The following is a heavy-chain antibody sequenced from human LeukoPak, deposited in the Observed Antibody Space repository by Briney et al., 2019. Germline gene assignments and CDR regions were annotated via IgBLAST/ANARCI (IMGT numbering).Heavy chain of an antibody. Sequence: GGSLRLSCAASGSTFSSYAMSWVRQAPGKGLEWVSAISGSGGSTYYADSVKGRFTISRDNSKNTLYLQMNSLRAEDTAVYYCAKDSSGYHGSHDYWGQGTLVTVSS. D-gene: IGHD3-22*01. CDR1: GSTFSSYA. CDR2: ISGSGGST. J-gene: IGHJ4*02. V-gene: IGHV3-23*01. CDR3: AKDSSGYHGSHDY.